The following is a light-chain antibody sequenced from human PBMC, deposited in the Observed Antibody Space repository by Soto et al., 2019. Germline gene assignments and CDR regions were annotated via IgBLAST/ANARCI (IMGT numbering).Light chain of an antibody. Sequence: EIVLTQSPGTLSLSPGERATLSCRASQSVSSSYLAWYQQKPGQAPRLLIYGASSRATGIPDRFSGSGSGTDFTLTISRLDPEDFAVYYCHQYGSAPLTFGGGTKLEIK. J-gene: IGKJ4*01. CDR2: GAS. V-gene: IGKV3-20*01. CDR1: QSVSSSY. CDR3: HQYGSAPLT.